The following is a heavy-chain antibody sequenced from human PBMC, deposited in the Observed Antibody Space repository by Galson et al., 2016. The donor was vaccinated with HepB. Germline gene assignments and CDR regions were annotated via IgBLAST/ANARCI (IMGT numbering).Heavy chain of an antibody. CDR2: IFNDGSGQ. CDR1: GFTFSTYG. Sequence: SLRLSCAASGFTFSTYGMHWVRQAPGKGPEWVTNIFNDGSGQDYADSVRGRFTISRDNSKNTLYLQMDSLRPEDTAVYFCACPHLGIDAGANFQHWGLGTLVTVSS. CDR3: ACPHLGIDAGANFQH. V-gene: IGHV3-30*03. J-gene: IGHJ1*01. D-gene: IGHD3-16*01.